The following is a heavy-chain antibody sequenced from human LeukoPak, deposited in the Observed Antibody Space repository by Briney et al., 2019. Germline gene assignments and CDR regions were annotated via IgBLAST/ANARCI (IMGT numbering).Heavy chain of an antibody. Sequence: GGTLRLSCAASGVIFSSYVMSWVRQAPGKGPEWVSTISGTGSSTYYAASVKGRFTFSRDNSKKMLYSQMNSPRAEDTAVYYCATKKDFWSYDPFDLWGQGT. J-gene: IGHJ4*02. V-gene: IGHV3-23*01. CDR3: ATKKDFWSYDPFDL. D-gene: IGHD3-3*01. CDR2: ISGTGSST. CDR1: GVIFSSYV.